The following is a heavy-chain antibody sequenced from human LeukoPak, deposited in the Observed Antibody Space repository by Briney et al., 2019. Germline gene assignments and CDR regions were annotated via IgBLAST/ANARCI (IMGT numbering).Heavy chain of an antibody. J-gene: IGHJ4*02. Sequence: GGSLRPSCTASGFTFNSYAMSWVRQAPGKGLEWVSGIDSSGDNTYYADSVKGRFTISRDNSKNTLYLQMNSLRAEDTAVYYCATPVTTKAFFDYWGQGTLVTVSS. CDR1: GFTFNSYA. D-gene: IGHD4-11*01. CDR3: ATPVTTKAFFDY. CDR2: IDSSGDNT. V-gene: IGHV3-23*01.